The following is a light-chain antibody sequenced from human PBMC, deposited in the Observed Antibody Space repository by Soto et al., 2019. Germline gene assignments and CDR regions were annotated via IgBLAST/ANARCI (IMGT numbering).Light chain of an antibody. CDR2: DVN. CDR1: SSDVGAYNH. V-gene: IGLV2-14*03. J-gene: IGLJ2*01. Sequence: SCTGTSSDVGAYNHVSWYQQHPGKAPKLMIYDVNSRPSGVSDRFSGSKSGNTASLTISGLQAEDEADYYCSSYATSSVVFGGGTKVTVL. CDR3: SSYATSSVV.